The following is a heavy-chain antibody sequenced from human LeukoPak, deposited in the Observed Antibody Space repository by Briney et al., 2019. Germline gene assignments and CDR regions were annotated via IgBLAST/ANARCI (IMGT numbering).Heavy chain of an antibody. J-gene: IGHJ2*01. D-gene: IGHD6-25*01. CDR3: ARQGGGFWYFDL. V-gene: IGHV4-59*08. CDR1: GGSFSGYY. Sequence: SETLSLTCAVYGGSFSGYYWSWVRQPPGKGLEWIGYIYYSGSTNYNPSLKSRVTISVDTSKNQFSLKLSSVTAADTAVYYCARQGGGFWYFDLWGRGTLVTVSS. CDR2: IYYSGST.